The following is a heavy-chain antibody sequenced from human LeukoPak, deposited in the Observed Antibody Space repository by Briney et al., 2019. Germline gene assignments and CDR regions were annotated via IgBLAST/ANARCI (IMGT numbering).Heavy chain of an antibody. CDR2: MNTNSGSA. CDR1: GYSLISYD. Sequence: ASLKVSCKASGYSLISYDINWVRQATVQRLEWLGWMNTNSGSAGYAQNFQGRVSMTRDTSISTAYMELSNLGSEDTAVYYCARNLARTGDFDYWGQGTLVTVSS. D-gene: IGHD5-12*01. CDR3: ARNLARTGDFDY. V-gene: IGHV1-8*01. J-gene: IGHJ4*02.